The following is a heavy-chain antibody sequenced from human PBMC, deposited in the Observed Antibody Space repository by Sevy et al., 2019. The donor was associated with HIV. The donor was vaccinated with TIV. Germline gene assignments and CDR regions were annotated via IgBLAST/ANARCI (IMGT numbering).Heavy chain of an antibody. D-gene: IGHD5-18*01. Sequence: GGSLRLSCAASGFTFSSYGMHWVRQAPGKGLEWVAVISYDGSNKYYADSVKGRFTISRDNSKNTLYLQMNSLRADDTAVYYCAKGDGYSYGPGGYWGQGTLVTVSS. CDR3: AKGDGYSYGPGGY. CDR1: GFTFSSYG. CDR2: ISYDGSNK. J-gene: IGHJ4*02. V-gene: IGHV3-30*18.